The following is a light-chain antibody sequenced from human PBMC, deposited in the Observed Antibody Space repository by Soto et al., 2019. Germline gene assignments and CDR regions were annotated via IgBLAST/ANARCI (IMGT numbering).Light chain of an antibody. Sequence: EIMMTQSPVTLSVSPGERAPLSCRASQSLSSNFLAWYQQKPGQPPRLLIYDSSTRATGFPDRFSGSGSGTDFTLTSIRLEPEDCAVYYSEEYDISPWTFGQGTKVDIK. CDR3: EEYDISPWT. V-gene: IGKV3-20*01. CDR2: DSS. J-gene: IGKJ1*01. CDR1: QSLSSNF.